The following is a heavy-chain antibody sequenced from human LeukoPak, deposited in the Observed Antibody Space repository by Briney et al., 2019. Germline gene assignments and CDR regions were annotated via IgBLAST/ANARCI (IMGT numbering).Heavy chain of an antibody. D-gene: IGHD2-15*01. CDR1: GYTFTSYD. Sequence: ASVKVSCKASGYTFTSYDINWVRQATGQGLEWMGWMNPNSGNTGYAQKFQGRVTMTRNTSISTAYMELSSLRSEDTAVYYCARHKSLDCSGGSCYPEYYFGYWGQGTLVTVSS. V-gene: IGHV1-8*02. CDR3: ARHKSLDCSGGSCYPEYYFGY. J-gene: IGHJ4*02. CDR2: MNPNSGNT.